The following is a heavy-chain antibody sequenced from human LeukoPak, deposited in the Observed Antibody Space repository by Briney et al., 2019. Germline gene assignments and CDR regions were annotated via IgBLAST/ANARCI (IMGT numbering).Heavy chain of an antibody. CDR3: AREGSGYPY. Sequence: ASVTVSCKASGYTFTGYYMHWVRQAPGQGLEWMGGINPNSGGTNYAQKFQGRVTMTRDTSIRTAYMEVSTVTYDDTGVFYSAREGSGYPYWGQGTLVTVS. CDR1: GYTFTGYY. V-gene: IGHV1-2*02. J-gene: IGHJ4*02. D-gene: IGHD5-12*01. CDR2: INPNSGGT.